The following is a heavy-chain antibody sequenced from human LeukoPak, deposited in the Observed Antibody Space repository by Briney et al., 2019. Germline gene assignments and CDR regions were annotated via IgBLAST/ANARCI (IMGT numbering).Heavy chain of an antibody. J-gene: IGHJ3*02. CDR2: IVGSGGST. V-gene: IGHV3-23*01. Sequence: GGSLRLSCAASGFTFSRYSMNWVRQAPGKGLEWVSAIVGSGGSTYHTDSVKGRFTISRDNSKNTLYLQMNSLRAEDTAVYYCAKIDSSGYYDAFDIWGQGTMVTVSS. D-gene: IGHD3-22*01. CDR3: AKIDSSGYYDAFDI. CDR1: GFTFSRYS.